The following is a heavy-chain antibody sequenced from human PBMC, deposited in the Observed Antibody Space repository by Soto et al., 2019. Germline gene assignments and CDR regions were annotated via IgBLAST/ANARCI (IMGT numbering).Heavy chain of an antibody. Sequence: ASVKVSCKASGGTFSSYAISWVRQAPGQGLEWMGGIIPIFGTANYAQKFQGRVTITADESTSTAYMELSSLRSEDTAVYYCARDSYSYGYYYYGMDVWGQGTTVTVSS. V-gene: IGHV1-69*13. J-gene: IGHJ6*02. CDR3: ARDSYSYGYYYYGMDV. D-gene: IGHD5-18*01. CDR1: GGTFSSYA. CDR2: IIPIFGTA.